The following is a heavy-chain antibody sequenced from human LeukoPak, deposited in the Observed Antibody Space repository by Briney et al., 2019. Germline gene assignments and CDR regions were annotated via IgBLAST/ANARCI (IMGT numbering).Heavy chain of an antibody. V-gene: IGHV4-61*01. Sequence: SETLSLTCTVSGGSVSSGSSYWTWIRQPPGKGLEWIGYIYYSGTTNYNPSLKSRVAMSVDTSKNQFSLKLRSVTAADTAVYYCARLTRRSGNYFDYWGQGTLVTVSS. CDR2: IYYSGTT. CDR1: GGSVSSGSSY. D-gene: IGHD1-1*01. CDR3: ARLTRRSGNYFDY. J-gene: IGHJ4*02.